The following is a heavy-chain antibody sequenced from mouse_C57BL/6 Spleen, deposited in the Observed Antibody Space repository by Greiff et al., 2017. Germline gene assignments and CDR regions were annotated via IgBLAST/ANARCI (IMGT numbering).Heavy chain of an antibody. J-gene: IGHJ3*01. V-gene: IGHV5-4*01. Sequence: EVQLVESGGGLVKPGGSLKLSCAASGFTFSSYAMAWVRQTPEKRLEWVATISDGGSYTYYPDNVKGRFTISRDNAKNNLYLQMSHLKSEDTAMYYCARDGARSWFAYWGQGTLVTVSA. D-gene: IGHD3-1*01. CDR2: ISDGGSYT. CDR1: GFTFSSYA. CDR3: ARDGARSWFAY.